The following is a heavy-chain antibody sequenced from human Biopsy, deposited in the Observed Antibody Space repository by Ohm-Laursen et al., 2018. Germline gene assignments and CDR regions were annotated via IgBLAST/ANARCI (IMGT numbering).Heavy chain of an antibody. Sequence: SVKVSCKTPGGTFSNYGVNWVRQAPGQGLEWLGGNIPILGTGNYAQKFQDRVTVAADTSTSTATMELRSLRFDDTAVYYCATKLTGYFHHWGQGTLVIVSS. CDR2: NIPILGTG. V-gene: IGHV1-69*06. D-gene: IGHD3-9*01. CDR1: GGTFSNYG. J-gene: IGHJ1*01. CDR3: ATKLTGYFHH.